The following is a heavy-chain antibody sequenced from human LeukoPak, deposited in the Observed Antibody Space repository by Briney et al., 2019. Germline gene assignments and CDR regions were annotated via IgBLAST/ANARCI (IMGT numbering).Heavy chain of an antibody. CDR1: GGSVSSGSYY. CDR3: ARDRSRDGYTFFDY. V-gene: IGHV4-61*01. J-gene: IGHJ4*02. D-gene: IGHD5-24*01. CDR2: IYYSGST. Sequence: SETLSLTCTVSGGSVSSGSYYWSWIRQPPGKGLEGIGYIYYSGSTNYNPSLKSRVTISVDTSKNQFSLKLSSVTAADTAVYYCARDRSRDGYTFFDYWGQGTLVTVSS.